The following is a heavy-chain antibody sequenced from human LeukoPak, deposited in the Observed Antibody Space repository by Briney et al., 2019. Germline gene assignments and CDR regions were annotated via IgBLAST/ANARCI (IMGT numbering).Heavy chain of an antibody. D-gene: IGHD1-26*01. CDR2: IYYSGST. Sequence: SETLSLTCTVSGGSISSYYWSWIRQPPGKGLEWIGYIYYSGSTNYNPSLKSRVTISVDTSKNQFSLKLSSVTAADTAVYYCARDTSGSYYFGFDYWGQGTLVTVSS. V-gene: IGHV4-59*01. CDR3: ARDTSGSYYFGFDY. J-gene: IGHJ4*02. CDR1: GGSISSYY.